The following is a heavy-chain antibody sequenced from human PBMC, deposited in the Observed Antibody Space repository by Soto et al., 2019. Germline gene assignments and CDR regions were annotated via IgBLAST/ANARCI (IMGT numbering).Heavy chain of an antibody. J-gene: IGHJ4*02. CDR1: GGTFSTYA. CDR3: ARPKGTYSSGYYYFDF. CDR2: IIPLFGTA. D-gene: IGHD6-19*01. V-gene: IGHV1-69*01. Sequence: QVQLEQSGGEVKQPGSSVRVSCKTSGGTFSTYAINWVRQAPGQGLEWMGAIIPLFGTADYSQKFQGRVTITADESTSTASMALSSLRFDDTAVYFCARPKGTYSSGYYYFDFWGQGTLVTVSS.